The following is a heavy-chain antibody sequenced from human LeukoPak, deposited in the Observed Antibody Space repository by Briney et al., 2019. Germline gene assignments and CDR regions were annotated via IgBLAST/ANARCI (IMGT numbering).Heavy chain of an antibody. Sequence: PGGSLKLSCGASWITYNGSAIHGVRKPSEKGLEWVGRIRTRVNNSATAYAASVKGRFTISRDDSKKTAYPQMTSLKTEDTAVYYCSSLISNWGQGTLVTVSS. CDR3: SSLISN. CDR1: WITYNGSA. D-gene: IGHD3-10*01. V-gene: IGHV3-73*01. CDR2: IRTRVNNSAT. J-gene: IGHJ3*01.